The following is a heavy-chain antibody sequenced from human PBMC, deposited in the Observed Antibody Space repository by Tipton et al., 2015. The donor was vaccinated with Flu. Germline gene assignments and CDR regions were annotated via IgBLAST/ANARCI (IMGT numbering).Heavy chain of an antibody. Sequence: SLRLSCKASGFDFSVYGMHWVRQAPGKGLEYVSAISSNGDNTYYADSVKGRFTISRDNSKNTLYLQMGSLRADDMAVYYCARGMNTGLVDVWGQGTTVTVSS. CDR3: ARGMNTGLVDV. CDR1: GFDFSVYG. J-gene: IGHJ6*02. D-gene: IGHD1-14*01. V-gene: IGHV3-64*02. CDR2: ISSNGDNT.